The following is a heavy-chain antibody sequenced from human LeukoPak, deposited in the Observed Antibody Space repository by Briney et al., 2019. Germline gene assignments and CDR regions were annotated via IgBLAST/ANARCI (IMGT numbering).Heavy chain of an antibody. Sequence: SETLSLTCTVSGGSISSGVYYWSWIRQPPGKGLEWIGYIYYSGSTNYNPSLKSRVTISVDTSKNQFSLKLSSVTAADTAVYYCARDLYDILTGYPLYYMDVWGKGTTVTISS. CDR1: GGSISSGVYY. CDR3: ARDLYDILTGYPLYYMDV. D-gene: IGHD3-9*01. CDR2: IYYSGST. J-gene: IGHJ6*03. V-gene: IGHV4-61*08.